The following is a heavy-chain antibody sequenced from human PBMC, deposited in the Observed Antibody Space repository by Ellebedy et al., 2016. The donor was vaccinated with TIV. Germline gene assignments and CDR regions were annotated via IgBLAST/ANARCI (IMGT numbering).Heavy chain of an antibody. D-gene: IGHD4-23*01. CDR3: ARVAPSDYGGSTLDY. CDR2: IYYSGST. CDR1: GGSISSGGYY. V-gene: IGHV4-31*03. Sequence: SETLSLXXTVSGGSISSGGYYWSWIRQHPGKGLEWIGYIYYSGSTYYNPSLKSRVTISVDTSKNQFSLKLSSVTAADTAVYYCARVAPSDYGGSTLDYWGQGTLVTVSS. J-gene: IGHJ4*02.